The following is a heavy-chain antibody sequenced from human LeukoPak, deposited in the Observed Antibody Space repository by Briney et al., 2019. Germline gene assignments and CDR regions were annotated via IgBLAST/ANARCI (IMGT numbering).Heavy chain of an antibody. CDR2: IYPGESDT. J-gene: IGHJ4*02. D-gene: IGHD3-22*01. CDR3: ARHPDYYDSSGYYPGYYFDY. CDR1: GYSFTSYW. V-gene: IGHV5-51*01. Sequence: GESLKISCKGSGYSFTSYWIGWVRQMPGKGLEWMGIIYPGESDTRYSPSFQGQVTISADKSISTAYLQWSSLKASDTAMYYCARHPDYYDSSGYYPGYYFDYWGQGTLVTVSS.